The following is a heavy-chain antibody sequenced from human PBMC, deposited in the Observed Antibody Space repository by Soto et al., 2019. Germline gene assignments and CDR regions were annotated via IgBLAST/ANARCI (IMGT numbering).Heavy chain of an antibody. J-gene: IGHJ6*02. CDR3: AKDRVTMVRGVKWYYYGMDV. CDR1: GFTFSSYA. V-gene: IGHV3-23*01. D-gene: IGHD3-10*01. CDR2: ISGSGGST. Sequence: EVQLLESGGGLVQPGGSLRLSCAASGFTFSSYAMSWVRQAPGKGLEWVSAISGSGGSTYYADSVKGRFTISRDNSKNTLYLPMNSLRAEDTAVYYCAKDRVTMVRGVKWYYYGMDVWGQGTTVTVSS.